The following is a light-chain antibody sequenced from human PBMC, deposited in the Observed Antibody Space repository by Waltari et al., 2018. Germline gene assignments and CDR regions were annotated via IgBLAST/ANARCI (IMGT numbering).Light chain of an antibody. J-gene: IGLJ2*01. Sequence: QSVLTQPPSVSGAPGQRVTISCTGSSSNIGAGYAVHWYQQPPGTTPKPPMYGPGSGPAGDPGRFSGSKSGTSASLAIAGLQAEDGADYYCQSYDSSLSGSRVFGGGTKLTVL. V-gene: IGLV1-40*01. CDR2: GPG. CDR1: SSNIGAGYA. CDR3: QSYDSSLSGSRV.